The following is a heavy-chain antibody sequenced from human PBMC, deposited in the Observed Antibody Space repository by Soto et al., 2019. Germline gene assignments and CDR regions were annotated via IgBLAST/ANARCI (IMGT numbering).Heavy chain of an antibody. Sequence: EVQLLESGGGLVQPGGSLRLSCAASGFTFSSYAMSWVRQAPGKGLEWVSAISGSGGSTYYVDSVKGRFTISRDNSKNTLYLQMNSLRAEDKAVYYCAKESKTRYDILTGYYTPPRLTYFDYWGQGTLVTVSS. CDR2: ISGSGGST. V-gene: IGHV3-23*01. D-gene: IGHD3-9*01. CDR1: GFTFSSYA. CDR3: AKESKTRYDILTGYYTPPRLTYFDY. J-gene: IGHJ4*02.